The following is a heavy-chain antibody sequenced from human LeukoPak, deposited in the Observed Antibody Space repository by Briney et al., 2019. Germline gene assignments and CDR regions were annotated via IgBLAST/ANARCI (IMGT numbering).Heavy chain of an antibody. Sequence: SVKVSCKASGGTFSSYAIRWVRQAPGQGLEWMGGTIPIFGTANYAQKFQGRVTLTTDESTSTAYMELSSLRSEDTAVYYCARGQGGNSPHYYYYYMDVWGKGTTVTVSS. CDR2: TIPIFGTA. CDR3: ARGQGGNSPHYYYYYMDV. V-gene: IGHV1-69*05. D-gene: IGHD4-23*01. J-gene: IGHJ6*03. CDR1: GGTFSSYA.